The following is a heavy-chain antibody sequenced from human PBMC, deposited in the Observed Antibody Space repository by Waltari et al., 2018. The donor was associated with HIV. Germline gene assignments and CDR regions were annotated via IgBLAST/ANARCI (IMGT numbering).Heavy chain of an antibody. Sequence: EVQLVQPGAEVRKPGEPLKMSCKTSGYSFTNYWIVWVRQMPGKGLEWMGVIYPGDSDTRDSPSFQGHVTISADKSISTAYLQWSRLKASDTATYFCARALITTLGGLYYGMDVWGQGTTVTVSS. CDR1: GYSFTNYW. D-gene: IGHD3-3*01. CDR2: IYPGDSDT. CDR3: ARALITTLGGLYYGMDV. V-gene: IGHV5-51*03. J-gene: IGHJ6*02.